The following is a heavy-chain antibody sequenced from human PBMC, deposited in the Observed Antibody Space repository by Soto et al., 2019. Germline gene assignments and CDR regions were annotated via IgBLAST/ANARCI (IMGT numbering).Heavy chain of an antibody. CDR2: IKQDGSEK. CDR3: ARGYCSSTSCYNREAYSYYGMDV. J-gene: IGHJ6*02. D-gene: IGHD2-2*02. V-gene: IGHV3-7*01. CDR1: GFTFSSYW. Sequence: GGSLRLSCAASGFTFSSYWMSWVRQAPGKGLEWVANIKQDGSEKYYVDSVKGRFTISRDNAKNSLYLQMNSLRAEDTAVYYCARGYCSSTSCYNREAYSYYGMDVWGQGTTVTVSS.